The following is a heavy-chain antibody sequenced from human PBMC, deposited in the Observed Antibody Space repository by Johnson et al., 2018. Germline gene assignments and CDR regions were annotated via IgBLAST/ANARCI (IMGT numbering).Heavy chain of an antibody. CDR2: MSTTGGST. CDR3: EGRNDGYDFGYYLDG. D-gene: IGHD5-12*01. Sequence: VQLVQSGGGLIQPGGSLRLSCATSGFTFSSYAMHWVRQAPGKGLEYVSAMSTTGGSTYYANSVKGRFTISRDNSRDSLYLQMDNLRAEDTAVYYCEGRNDGYDFGYYLDGWGKGTTVTVSS. V-gene: IGHV3-64*01. CDR1: GFTFSSYA. J-gene: IGHJ6*03.